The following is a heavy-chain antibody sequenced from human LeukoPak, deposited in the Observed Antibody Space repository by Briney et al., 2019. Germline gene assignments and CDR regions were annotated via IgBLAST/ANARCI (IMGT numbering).Heavy chain of an antibody. CDR1: GFTFTTYW. CDR2: IKQDGTEK. CDR3: AKSSGGFGELNLVRYHYMDV. Sequence: GGSLRLSCAASGFTFTTYWMSWVRQAPGKGLEWVANIKQDGTEKYYVDSVKGRFTISRDNAKNSLYLQMNSLRVEDTAVYYCAKSSGGFGELNLVRYHYMDVWGKGTTVTISS. J-gene: IGHJ6*03. D-gene: IGHD3-10*01. V-gene: IGHV3-7*01.